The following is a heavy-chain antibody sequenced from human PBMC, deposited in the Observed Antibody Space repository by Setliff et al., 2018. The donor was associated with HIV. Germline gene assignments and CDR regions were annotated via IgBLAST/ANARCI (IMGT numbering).Heavy chain of an antibody. V-gene: IGHV1-69*13. Sequence: SVKVSCKASGGTSSNYAINWVRQAPGQGLEWMGGISPIFGTSNYAQKFQGRVTITADESTSTAYMELSSLRSTDTAVYYCARAYYDSVWGSHRYRFYYFDYWGQGSLVTVS. CDR2: ISPIFGTS. D-gene: IGHD3-16*02. J-gene: IGHJ4*02. CDR1: GGTSSNYA. CDR3: ARAYYDSVWGSHRYRFYYFDY.